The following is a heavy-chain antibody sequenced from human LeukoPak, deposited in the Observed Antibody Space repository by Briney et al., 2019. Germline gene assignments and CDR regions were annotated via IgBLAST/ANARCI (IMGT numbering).Heavy chain of an antibody. Sequence: SETLSLTCTVSGGSLSSGDYYWSWIRQPPGKGLEWIGYIYYSGSTYYNPSIKSRVTISVDTSKNQFSLKLSSVTAADKAVYFCARGATRRSFGEDYYYYMDVWGKGTTVTVSS. D-gene: IGHD3-10*01. V-gene: IGHV4-30-4*01. CDR1: GGSLSSGDYY. CDR3: ARGATRRSFGEDYYYYMDV. CDR2: IYYSGST. J-gene: IGHJ6*03.